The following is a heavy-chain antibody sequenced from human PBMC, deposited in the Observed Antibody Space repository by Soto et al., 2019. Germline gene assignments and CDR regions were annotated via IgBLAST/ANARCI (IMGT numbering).Heavy chain of an antibody. J-gene: IGHJ3*02. CDR1: GYTFTSYD. V-gene: IGHV1-8*01. D-gene: IGHD6-13*01. CDR2: MNPNSGNT. CDR3: ARLIAALGAFDI. Sequence: ASVKVSCKASGYTFTSYDINWVRQATGQGLEWMGWMNPNSGNTGYAQKFQGRVTMTRNTSISTAYMELSSLRSEDTAVYYCARLIAALGAFDIWGQGTMVTVSS.